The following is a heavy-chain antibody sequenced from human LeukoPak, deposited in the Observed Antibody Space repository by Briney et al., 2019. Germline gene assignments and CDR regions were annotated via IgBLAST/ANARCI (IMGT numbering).Heavy chain of an antibody. D-gene: IGHD3-22*01. CDR1: GFTFSSYW. CDR2: IKEDGSEK. V-gene: IGHV3-7*01. Sequence: GGSLRLSCAASGFTFSSYWMSWVRQAPGKGLEWVANIKEDGSEKYYGDSVKGRFTISRDNAKNSLYLEMNSLRVEDTAVYYCARDSSGYQWGQGTLVTVSS. CDR3: ARDSSGYQ. J-gene: IGHJ4*02.